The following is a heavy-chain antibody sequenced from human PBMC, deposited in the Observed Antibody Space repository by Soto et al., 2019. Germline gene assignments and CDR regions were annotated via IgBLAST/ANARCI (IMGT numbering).Heavy chain of an antibody. V-gene: IGHV4-59*01. Sequence: SETLSLTCTVSGGSISSYYWSWIRQPPGKGLEWIGYIYYSGSTNYNPSLKSRVTISVDTSKNQFSLKLSSVTAADTAVYYCASFGIAAAGNRYYYYYGMDVWGQGTTVTVSS. CDR3: ASFGIAAAGNRYYYYYGMDV. CDR1: GGSISSYY. D-gene: IGHD6-13*01. J-gene: IGHJ6*02. CDR2: IYYSGST.